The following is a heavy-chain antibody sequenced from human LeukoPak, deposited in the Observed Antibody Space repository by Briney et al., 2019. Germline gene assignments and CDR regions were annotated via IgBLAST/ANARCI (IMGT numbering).Heavy chain of an antibody. D-gene: IGHD3-22*01. V-gene: IGHV3-30*04. J-gene: IGHJ4*02. Sequence: GGSLRLSCAASGFTFSSYAMHWVRQAPGKGLEWVAVISYDGSNKYYADSVKGRFTISRDNSKNTLYLQMNSLRAEDTAVYYCAKDAQRWLLLFFDYWGQGTLVTVSS. CDR3: AKDAQRWLLLFFDY. CDR1: GFTFSSYA. CDR2: ISYDGSNK.